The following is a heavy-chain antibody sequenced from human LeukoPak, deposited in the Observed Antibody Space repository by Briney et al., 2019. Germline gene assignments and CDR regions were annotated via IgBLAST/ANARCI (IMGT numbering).Heavy chain of an antibody. CDR1: GGSISSFF. CDR2: IYYNGNT. CDR3: AREGYCSSTSCYPIDY. V-gene: IGHV4-4*08. D-gene: IGHD2-2*01. J-gene: IGHJ4*02. Sequence: SETLSLTCTVSGGSISSFFWSWIRQSPGKGLEWIAYIYYNGNTNYNPSLKSRVTISVDTSKNQFSLKLSSVTAADTAVYYCAREGYCSSTSCYPIDYWGQGTLVTVSS.